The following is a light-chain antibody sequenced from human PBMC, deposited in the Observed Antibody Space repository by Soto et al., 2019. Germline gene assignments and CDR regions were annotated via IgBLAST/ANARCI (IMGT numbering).Light chain of an antibody. Sequence: DIQMTQSPSTLSASVGDRVTITCRASQSISSWLAWYQQKPGRAPKLLIYKASSLESGVPSRFSGSGSGTEFPLTISSRQPDDFATYCCQQYNSFPTFGQGTKVEIK. CDR2: KAS. V-gene: IGKV1-5*03. J-gene: IGKJ1*01. CDR3: QQYNSFPT. CDR1: QSISSW.